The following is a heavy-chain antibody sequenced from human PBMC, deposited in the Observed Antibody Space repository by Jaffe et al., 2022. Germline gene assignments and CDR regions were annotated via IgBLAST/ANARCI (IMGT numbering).Heavy chain of an antibody. V-gene: IGHV3-11*01. CDR2: VSSSGSTV. J-gene: IGHJ4*02. D-gene: IGHD2-8*02. CDR3: ARAQEDVVLVVYAVQSYYFDF. Sequence: QVQLVESGGGLVQPGGSLRLSCAASGFTFSDYYMGWIRQTPGKGLEWLSYVSSSGSTVYYADSVRGRFTISRDNAKNSLFLQMNSLRAEDTAVYYCARAQEDVVLVVYAVQSYYFDFWGQGTLVTVSS. CDR1: GFTFSDYY.